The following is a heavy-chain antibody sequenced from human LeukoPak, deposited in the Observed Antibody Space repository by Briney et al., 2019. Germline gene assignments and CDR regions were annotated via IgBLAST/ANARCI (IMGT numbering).Heavy chain of an antibody. CDR1: GGSISSGGYY. CDR3: ARANGFYDLAFDY. D-gene: IGHD3-22*01. Sequence: PSQTLSLTCTVSGGSISSGGYYWTWIRQLPGKGLEYIGYISYSGSSNYSPFLKSRGTISVDTSKNQLSLKLRSVTAADTAVYYCARANGFYDLAFDYWGQGTLVTASS. J-gene: IGHJ4*02. CDR2: ISYSGSS. V-gene: IGHV4-31*03.